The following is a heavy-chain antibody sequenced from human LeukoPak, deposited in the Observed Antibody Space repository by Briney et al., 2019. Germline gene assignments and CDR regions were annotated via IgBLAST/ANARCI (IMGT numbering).Heavy chain of an antibody. Sequence: PSETLSLTCSVSGGSMSSSSYYWGWIRHPPGKGLEWIGSIYNSGSTYYNPSLKSRVTMSVDTSKNQFSLKLSSVTAADTAVYYCARGPYGGKSMYYFDSWGQGTLVTVSS. CDR1: GGSMSSSSYY. CDR3: ARGPYGGKSMYYFDS. D-gene: IGHD4-23*01. CDR2: IYNSGST. V-gene: IGHV4-39*07. J-gene: IGHJ4*02.